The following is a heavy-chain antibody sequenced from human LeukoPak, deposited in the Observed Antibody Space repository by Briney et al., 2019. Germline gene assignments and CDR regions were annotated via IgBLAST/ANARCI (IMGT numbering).Heavy chain of an antibody. CDR3: ATSPDTAIPYYFDY. D-gene: IGHD5-18*01. Sequence: SQTLSLTCAISGDSVSSNGAAWNWLRQSPSRGLEWLGRTYYRSKWYNDYALSVRSRITINPDTSKNQFSQQLNSVTPEDTAVYYCATSPDTAIPYYFDYWGQGTLVTVSS. CDR1: GDSVSSNGAA. J-gene: IGHJ4*02. V-gene: IGHV6-1*01. CDR2: TYYRSKWYN.